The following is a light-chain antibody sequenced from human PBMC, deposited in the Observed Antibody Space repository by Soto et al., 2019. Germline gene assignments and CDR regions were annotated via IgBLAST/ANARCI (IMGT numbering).Light chain of an antibody. Sequence: QSVLTQPPSASGTPGQRVTISCSGGNSNIGTNYVYWYQHLPGATPKLLIYRNNHRPSGVPDRFSASKSGTSASLAINGLRSEDEANYYCAGWDDSLHGLVFGTGTKVTGL. CDR1: NSNIGTNY. CDR2: RNN. V-gene: IGLV1-47*01. J-gene: IGLJ1*01. CDR3: AGWDDSLHGLV.